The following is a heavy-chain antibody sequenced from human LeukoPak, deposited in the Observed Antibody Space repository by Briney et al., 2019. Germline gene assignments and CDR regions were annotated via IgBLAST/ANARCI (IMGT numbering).Heavy chain of an antibody. V-gene: IGHV3-48*02. CDR3: ARTSLRTFHI. J-gene: IGHJ3*02. CDR1: GFTFSTYD. CDR2: ISSSSTT. Sequence: PGGSLRLSCAASGFTFSTYDMNWVRQAPGKGLEWVSYISSSSTTSYADSVKGRFTISRDNAKNSLYLQMNSLRDEDTAVYYCARTSLRTFHIWGQGTMATVSS.